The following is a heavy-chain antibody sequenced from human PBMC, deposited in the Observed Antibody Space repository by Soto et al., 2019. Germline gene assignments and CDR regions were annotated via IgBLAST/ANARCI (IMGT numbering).Heavy chain of an antibody. D-gene: IGHD5-12*01. CDR1: GGSISSYY. Sequence: SETLSLTCTVSGGSISSYYWSWIRQPPGKGLEWIGYIYYSGSTNYNPSLKSRVTISVDTSKNQFSLKLSSVTAADTAVYYCARRTPGYSGYENYYYYYMDVWGKGTTVTVSS. CDR3: ARRTPGYSGYENYYYYYMDV. J-gene: IGHJ6*03. CDR2: IYYSGST. V-gene: IGHV4-59*08.